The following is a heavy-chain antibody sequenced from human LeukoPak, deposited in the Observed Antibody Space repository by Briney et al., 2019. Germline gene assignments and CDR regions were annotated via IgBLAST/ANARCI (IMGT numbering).Heavy chain of an antibody. Sequence: SETLSLTCTVSGGSIGSYYWSWIRQPPGKGLEWIGYIYYSGSTNYNPSLKSRVTISVDTSKNQFSLKLSSVTAADTAVYYCASAGVEMAYDYWGQGTLVTVSS. J-gene: IGHJ4*02. D-gene: IGHD5-24*01. V-gene: IGHV4-59*01. CDR3: ASAGVEMAYDY. CDR2: IYYSGST. CDR1: GGSIGSYY.